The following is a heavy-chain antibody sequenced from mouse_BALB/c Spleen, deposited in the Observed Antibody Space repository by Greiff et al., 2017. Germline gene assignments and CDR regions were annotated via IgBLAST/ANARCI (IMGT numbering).Heavy chain of an antibody. D-gene: IGHD2-13*01. CDR2: ISNGGGST. V-gene: IGHV5-12-2*01. CDR3: ARHDYPYAMDY. Sequence: EVKVVESGGGLVQPGGSLKLSCAASGFTFSSYTMSWVRQTPEKRLEWVAYISNGGGSTYYPDTVKGRFTISRDNAKNTLYLQMSSLKSEDTAMYYCARHDYPYAMDYWGQGTSVTVSS. CDR1: GFTFSSYT. J-gene: IGHJ4*01.